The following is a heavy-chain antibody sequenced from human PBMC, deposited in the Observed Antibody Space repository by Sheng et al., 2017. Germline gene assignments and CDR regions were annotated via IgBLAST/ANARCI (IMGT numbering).Heavy chain of an antibody. CDR1: GGSFSGYY. CDR3: ARAEFRRRGGGALDI. J-gene: IGHJ3*02. CDR2: INHSGGT. D-gene: IGHD3-10*01. V-gene: IGHV4-34*02. Sequence: QVQLQQWGAGLLKPSETLSLTCAVYGGSFSGYYWSWIRQTPGKGLEWIGEINHSGGTNYNQSLKSRLTTSVDTSKNQFSLRLRSVTAADTAVYYCARAEFRRRGGGALDIWGQGTMVTVSS.